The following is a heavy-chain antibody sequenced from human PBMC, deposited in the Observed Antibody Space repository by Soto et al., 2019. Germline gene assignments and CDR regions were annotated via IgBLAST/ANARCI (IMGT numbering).Heavy chain of an antibody. J-gene: IGHJ3*02. CDR3: ATHLLPPAYDT. CDR1: GFQFSSHW. Sequence: EVQLVQSGAEVKKPGESLKISCRASGFQFSSHWIGWVRQVPGKGLEWMAFIYAIDSRVKYGPSFQGQVTYSVDKSISPAYVQWSSLRASDTAIYFCATHLLPPAYDTWGQGTMVTVSS. D-gene: IGHD2-2*01. CDR2: IYAIDSRV. V-gene: IGHV5-51*01.